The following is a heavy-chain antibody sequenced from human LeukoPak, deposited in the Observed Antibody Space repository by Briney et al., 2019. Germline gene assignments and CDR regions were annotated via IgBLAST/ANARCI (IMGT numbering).Heavy chain of an antibody. V-gene: IGHV3-15*01. CDR2: IKSKTDGGTT. Sequence: GGSLRLSCAASGFTFSNAWMSWVRQAPGKGLEWVGRIKSKTDGGTTDYAAPVKGRFTISRDDSKNTLYLQMNSLKTEDTAVYYCTTDPIEYSSGWYWFDPWGQGTLVTVSS. D-gene: IGHD6-19*01. CDR3: TTDPIEYSSGWYWFDP. CDR1: GFTFSNAW. J-gene: IGHJ5*02.